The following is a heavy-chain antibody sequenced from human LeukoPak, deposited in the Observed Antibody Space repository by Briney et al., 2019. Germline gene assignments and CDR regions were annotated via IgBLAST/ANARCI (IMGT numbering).Heavy chain of an antibody. Sequence: SETLFLTCTVSSGSISTYYWSWIRQPPGRDLEWLGDINYNGNTNYNPSLQSRVTLSVDTSKNQFSLRLTSVSATDTAVYYCACLSVAHNNYFDYWGQGILVTVSS. CDR1: SGSISTYY. CDR3: ACLSVAHNNYFDY. CDR2: INYNGNT. D-gene: IGHD6-19*01. V-gene: IGHV4-59*08. J-gene: IGHJ4*02.